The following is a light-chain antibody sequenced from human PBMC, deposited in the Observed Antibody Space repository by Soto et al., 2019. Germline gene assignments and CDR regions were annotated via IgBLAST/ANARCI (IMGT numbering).Light chain of an antibody. CDR1: QSVSSW. V-gene: IGKV1-5*03. J-gene: IGKJ2*01. CDR2: KTS. Sequence: DIQMTQSPSTLSASIGDRVTITCRASQSVSSWLAWYQQRAGKAPKLLIYKTSTLEGGVPSRFSGSGSGTEFTLTISSLQPDDSATYYCQQYDTYPSFGQGTKLEIK. CDR3: QQYDTYPS.